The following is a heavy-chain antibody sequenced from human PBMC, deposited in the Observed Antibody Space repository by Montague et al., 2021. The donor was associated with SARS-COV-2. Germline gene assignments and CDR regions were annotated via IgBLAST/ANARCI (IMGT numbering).Heavy chain of an antibody. CDR1: GGSFSGYY. Sequence: SETLSLTCAVYGGSFSGYYWSWIRQPPGEGLEWIGEIYHSGSTNYNPSLKSRVTISVDTSKNQFSLRLSSVTAADTAVYYCARGGGYSYGALDYWGQGTLVTVSS. CDR2: IYHSGST. V-gene: IGHV4-34*01. J-gene: IGHJ4*02. D-gene: IGHD5-18*01. CDR3: ARGGGYSYGALDY.